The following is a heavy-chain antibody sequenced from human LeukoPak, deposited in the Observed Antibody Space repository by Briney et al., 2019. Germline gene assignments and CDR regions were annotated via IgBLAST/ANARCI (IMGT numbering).Heavy chain of an antibody. Sequence: GGSPRLSCAASGFTFSSYGMHWVRQAPGKGLEWVAVISYDGSNKYYADSVKGRFTISRDNSKNTLYLQMNSLRAEDTAVYYCAKDNRNDFEQNWFDPWGQGTLVTVSS. CDR2: ISYDGSNK. CDR1: GFTFSSYG. V-gene: IGHV3-30*18. CDR3: AKDNRNDFEQNWFDP. J-gene: IGHJ5*02. D-gene: IGHD3-3*01.